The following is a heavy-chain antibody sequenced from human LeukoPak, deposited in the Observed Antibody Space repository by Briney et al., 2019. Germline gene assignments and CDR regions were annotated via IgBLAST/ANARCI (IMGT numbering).Heavy chain of an antibody. D-gene: IGHD1-7*01. CDR3: ARLYRNWNYVRANYGMDV. Sequence: SETLSLTCTVSGGSISSGGYYWSWIRQHPGKGLEGIGYIYYSGSTNYNPSLKSRVTISVHTSKNQFSLKLSSVPAADPAVYYCARLYRNWNYVRANYGMDVWGQGTPVTVSS. J-gene: IGHJ6*02. CDR2: IYYSGST. CDR1: GGSISSGGYY. V-gene: IGHV4-61*08.